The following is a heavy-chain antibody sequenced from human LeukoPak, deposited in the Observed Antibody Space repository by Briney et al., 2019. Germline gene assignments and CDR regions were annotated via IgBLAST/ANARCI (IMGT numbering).Heavy chain of an antibody. CDR1: GFTFDDYG. Sequence: GGSLRLSCAASGFTFDDYGMSWVRQAPGKGLEWVSGINWNGGSTGYADSVEGRFTISRDNAKNSLYLQMNSLRAEDTALYYCARVRVHLNYYYMDVWGKGTTVTVSS. V-gene: IGHV3-20*04. CDR3: ARVRVHLNYYYMDV. CDR2: INWNGGST. D-gene: IGHD4-17*01. J-gene: IGHJ6*03.